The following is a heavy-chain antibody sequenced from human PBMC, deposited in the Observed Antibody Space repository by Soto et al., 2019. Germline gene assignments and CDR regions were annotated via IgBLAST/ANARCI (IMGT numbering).Heavy chain of an antibody. Sequence: GGSLRLSCSASGFTFSSYAMHWVRQAPGKGLEYVSAISSNGGSTYYADSVKGRFTISRDNSKNTLYLQMSSLRSEDTAVYYCARERESSGGITMVRGVIWWFDPWGQGTLVTVSS. CDR3: ARERESSGGITMVRGVIWWFDP. V-gene: IGHV3-64*04. D-gene: IGHD3-10*01. CDR2: ISSNGGST. J-gene: IGHJ5*02. CDR1: GFTFSSYA.